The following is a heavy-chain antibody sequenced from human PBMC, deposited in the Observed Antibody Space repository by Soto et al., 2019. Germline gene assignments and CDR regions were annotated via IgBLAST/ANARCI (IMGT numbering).Heavy chain of an antibody. CDR1: GGSVIRDRYF. D-gene: IGHD3-3*01. CDR2: IYYSGST. J-gene: IGHJ4*02. V-gene: IGHV4-61*01. Sequence: SETLSLTCTVSGGSVIRDRYFCCCIRQAPGKGLEWIGYIYYSGSTNYNPSLKSRVTISVDTSKNQFSLKLSSVTAADTAVYYCARIGYYGLYFDYWGQGTLVTVS. CDR3: ARIGYYGLYFDY.